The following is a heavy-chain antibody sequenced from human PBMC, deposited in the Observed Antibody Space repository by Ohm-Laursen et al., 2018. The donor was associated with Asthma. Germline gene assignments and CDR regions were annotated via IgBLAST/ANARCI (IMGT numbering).Heavy chain of an antibody. CDR2: IHWDDTK. Sequence: TQTLTLTYTFSGFSLRTKDVAVGWIRQPPGKALEWLALIHWDDTKRYSPSLNNRLTIIKDASKNQVVLIMTDMDPVDTGTYYCAHDSNWVIDYWGQGTLVTGSS. V-gene: IGHV2-5*02. J-gene: IGHJ4*02. CDR1: GFSLRTKDVA. D-gene: IGHD7-27*01. CDR3: AHDSNWVIDY.